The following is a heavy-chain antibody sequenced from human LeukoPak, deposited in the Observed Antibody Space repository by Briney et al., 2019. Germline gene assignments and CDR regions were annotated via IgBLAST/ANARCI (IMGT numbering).Heavy chain of an antibody. Sequence: ASVKVSCKASGYTFTSYYMHWVRQAPGQGLEWMGGFDPEDGETIYAQKFQGRVTMTEDTSTDTAYMELSSLRSEDTALYYCAKGSTDYDSSNYYLGYWGQGTLVTVSS. CDR3: AKGSTDYDSSNYYLGY. J-gene: IGHJ4*02. CDR1: GYTFTSYY. V-gene: IGHV1-24*01. CDR2: FDPEDGET. D-gene: IGHD3-22*01.